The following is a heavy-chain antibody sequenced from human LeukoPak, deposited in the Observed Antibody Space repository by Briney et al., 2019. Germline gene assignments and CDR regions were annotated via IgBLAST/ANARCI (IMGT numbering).Heavy chain of an antibody. D-gene: IGHD6-13*01. Sequence: SETLSFTCTVSGGSISSYYWSWIRQPPGKGLEWIGYIYYSGSTNYNPSLKSRVTISVDTSKNQFSLKLSSVTAADTAVYYCARKGGPYSSSWYHYFDYWGQGTLVTVSS. J-gene: IGHJ4*02. CDR3: ARKGGPYSSSWYHYFDY. CDR1: GGSISSYY. CDR2: IYYSGST. V-gene: IGHV4-59*01.